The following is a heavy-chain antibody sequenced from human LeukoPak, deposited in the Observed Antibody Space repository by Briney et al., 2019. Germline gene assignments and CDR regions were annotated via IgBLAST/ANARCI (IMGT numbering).Heavy chain of an antibody. CDR1: GLTFSNYW. D-gene: IGHD1-1*01. Sequence: GGSLRLSCAASGLTFSNYWMSWVRQAPGKGLEWVANIKPDGSEKSYVDSVKGRFTISRDNAKNSLYLQMNSLRAEDTAVYYCATVWMTAPYFDYWGQGTLVTVSS. CDR2: IKPDGSEK. V-gene: IGHV3-7*01. J-gene: IGHJ4*02. CDR3: ATVWMTAPYFDY.